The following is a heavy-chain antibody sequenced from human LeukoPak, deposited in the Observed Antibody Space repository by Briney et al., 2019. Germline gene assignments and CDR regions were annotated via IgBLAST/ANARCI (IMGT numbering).Heavy chain of an antibody. CDR3: AKDQYYYGSGFF. D-gene: IGHD3-10*01. CDR2: ISSDGSST. CDR1: GFTVNNYW. J-gene: IGHJ4*02. V-gene: IGHV3-74*01. Sequence: GGSLRLSCAASGFTVNNYWMHWVRQAPGKGLVWVSRISSDGSSTSYADSVKGRFTISRDNAKNTLYLQMNSLTVEDTAVYYCAKDQYYYGSGFFWGQGTLVTVSS.